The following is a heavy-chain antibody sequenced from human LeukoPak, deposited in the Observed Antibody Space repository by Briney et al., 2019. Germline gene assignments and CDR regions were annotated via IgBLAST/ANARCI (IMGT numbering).Heavy chain of an antibody. CDR1: GCSFSNYW. CDR2: IFPSDYDT. CDR3: ARKTDNSFDY. V-gene: IGHV5-51*01. J-gene: IGHJ4*02. Sequence: GESLKISCQGSGCSFSNYWIGWVRQMPGKGLEWMGMIFPSDYDTRYGPSFQGQATISADKSISTAYLQWSSLKASDTAMYYCARKTDNSFDYWGQGTLVTVSS.